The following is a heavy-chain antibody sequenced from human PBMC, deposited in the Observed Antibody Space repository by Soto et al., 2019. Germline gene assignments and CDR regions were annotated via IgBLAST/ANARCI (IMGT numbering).Heavy chain of an antibody. J-gene: IGHJ3*02. V-gene: IGHV1-2*02. CDR2: INPNSGGT. Sequence: QVHLVQSGAEVKKPGASVKVSCKASGYTFTGYYMHWVRQAPGQGLEWMGWINPNSGGTNSAQKFQGRVTMTRDPSISTAYMEMGRLRSDDTAVYYCARYVVAGAFDIWGQGTMVTVSS. D-gene: IGHD6-19*01. CDR3: ARYVVAGAFDI. CDR1: GYTFTGYY.